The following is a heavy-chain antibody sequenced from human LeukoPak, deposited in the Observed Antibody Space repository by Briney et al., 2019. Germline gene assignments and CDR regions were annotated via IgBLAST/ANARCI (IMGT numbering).Heavy chain of an antibody. Sequence: QSGGSLRLSCAASGFTFSSYAMHWVRQAPGKGLEWVAVISYDGSNKYYADSVKGRFTISRDNSKNTLYLQMNSLRAEDTAVYYCARTLRLGELSPFDYWGQGTLVTVSS. CDR3: ARTLRLGELSPFDY. V-gene: IGHV3-30-3*01. D-gene: IGHD3-16*02. CDR2: ISYDGSNK. J-gene: IGHJ4*02. CDR1: GFTFSSYA.